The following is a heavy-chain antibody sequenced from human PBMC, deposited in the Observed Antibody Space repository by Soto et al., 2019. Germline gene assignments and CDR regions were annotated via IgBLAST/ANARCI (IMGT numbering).Heavy chain of an antibody. CDR3: ARAKHEYYYYSSGYYMCDY. CDR1: GGTFSSYA. J-gene: IGHJ4*02. D-gene: IGHD3-22*01. V-gene: IGHV1-69*06. Sequence: QVQLVQSGAEVKKPGSSVKVSCKASGGTFSSYAISWVRQAPGQGLAWMGGIFPFFGTANYAQKFQGRVTITADKSTSNAYMELSSLRSEETAVYYCARAKHEYYYYSSGYYMCDYWGQGTLVTVSS. CDR2: IFPFFGTA.